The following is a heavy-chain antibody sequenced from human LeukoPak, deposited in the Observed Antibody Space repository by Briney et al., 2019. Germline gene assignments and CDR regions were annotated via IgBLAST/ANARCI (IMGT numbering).Heavy chain of an antibody. D-gene: IGHD2-21*02. Sequence: GGSLRLSCAASGFTFSNYWMTWVRQAPGKGLEWVASIKQDGSEKYYVDSVKGRFTFSRDNAKNSLYLQMNSLRAEDTAVYYCVIAVTSQPFDYWGQGTLVTVSS. J-gene: IGHJ4*02. CDR1: GFTFSNYW. V-gene: IGHV3-7*03. CDR2: IKQDGSEK. CDR3: VIAVTSQPFDY.